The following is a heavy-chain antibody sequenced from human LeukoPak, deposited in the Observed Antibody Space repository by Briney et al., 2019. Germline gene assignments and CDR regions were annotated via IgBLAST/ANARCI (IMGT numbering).Heavy chain of an antibody. D-gene: IGHD6-13*01. Sequence: SETLSLTCTVSGGSISSGSYYWSWIRQPAGKGLEWIGRIYTSGSTNYNPSLKSRVTISVDRSKNQFSLKLSSVTAADTAVYYCARDSIAAGTFDYWGQGTLVTVSS. J-gene: IGHJ4*02. CDR2: IYTSGST. CDR1: GGSISSGSYY. CDR3: ARDSIAAGTFDY. V-gene: IGHV4-61*02.